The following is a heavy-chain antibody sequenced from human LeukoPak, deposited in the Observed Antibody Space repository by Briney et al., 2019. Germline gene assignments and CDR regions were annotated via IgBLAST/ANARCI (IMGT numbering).Heavy chain of an antibody. V-gene: IGHV1-69*04. CDR2: VIPILGIA. Sequence: SVKVSCKASGGTFSSYAISWVRQAPGQGLEWMGRVIPILGIANYAQKFQGRVTITADKSTSTAYMELSSLRSEDTAVYYCARSHKRAPPVTTSHHYYYYGMDVWGQGTTVTVSS. J-gene: IGHJ6*02. CDR1: GGTFSSYA. CDR3: ARSHKRAPPVTTSHHYYYYGMDV. D-gene: IGHD4-17*01.